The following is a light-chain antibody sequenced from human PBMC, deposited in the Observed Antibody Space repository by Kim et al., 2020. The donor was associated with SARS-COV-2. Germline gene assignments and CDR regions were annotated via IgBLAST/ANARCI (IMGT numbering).Light chain of an antibody. Sequence: EIVLTQSPGTLSLSPGERATLSCRASQSISDNYLAWYQQKPGQAPRLLIFGASSRATGIPDRFSGSGSGTDFTLTISRLGPEDFALYYCQQYGNSHTFGQGTKLEI. J-gene: IGKJ2*01. CDR1: QSISDNY. V-gene: IGKV3-20*01. CDR2: GAS. CDR3: QQYGNSHT.